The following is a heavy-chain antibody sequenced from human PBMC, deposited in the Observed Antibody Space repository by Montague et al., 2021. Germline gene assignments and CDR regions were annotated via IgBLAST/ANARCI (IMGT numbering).Heavy chain of an antibody. CDR3: ARVGLGGGPNFDY. CDR2: IQTDGTST. CDR1: GFAFSNYW. Sequence: SLRLSCAVSGFAFSNYWMHWVRQAPGKRLVWVSRIQTDGTSTDYADSVKGRFTISRDNAKSTLYLQMNSLRAEDTAVYYCARVGLGGGPNFDYWGQGTLVTVSS. D-gene: IGHD1-26*01. J-gene: IGHJ4*02. V-gene: IGHV3-74*01.